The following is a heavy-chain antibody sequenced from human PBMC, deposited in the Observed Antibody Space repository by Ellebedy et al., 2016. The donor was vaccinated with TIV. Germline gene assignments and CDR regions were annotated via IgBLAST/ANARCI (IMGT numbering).Heavy chain of an antibody. CDR3: ARVHNYDYVWGRGAEDY. CDR2: IIPILGIA. J-gene: IGHJ4*02. D-gene: IGHD3-16*01. Sequence: AASVKVSCKASGGTFSSYAISWVRQAPGQGLGWMGRIIPILGIANYAQKFQGRVTITADKSTSTAYMELSSLRSEDTAVYYCARVHNYDYVWGRGAEDYWGQGTLVTVSS. CDR1: GGTFSSYA. V-gene: IGHV1-69*04.